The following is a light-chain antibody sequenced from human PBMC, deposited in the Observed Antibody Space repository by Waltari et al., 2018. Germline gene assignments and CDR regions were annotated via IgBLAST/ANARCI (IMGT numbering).Light chain of an antibody. CDR2: DDN. CDR3: QVWDSDGDHVV. V-gene: IGLV3-21*02. CDR1: DIGDKR. Sequence: SYVLTQPPSVSVAPGQTARITCGGSDIGDKRVHWYQHKTGQAPLLVVYDDNDRPSGIPGRISGSNSGYPATLSITRVEAGDEADYYCQVWDSDGDHVVFGGGTKLIVL. J-gene: IGLJ2*01.